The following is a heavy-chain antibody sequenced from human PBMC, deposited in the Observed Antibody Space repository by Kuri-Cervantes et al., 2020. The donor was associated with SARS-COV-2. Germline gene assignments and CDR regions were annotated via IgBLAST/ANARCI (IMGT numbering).Heavy chain of an antibody. CDR3: ATTRASAGASGAPNWFDT. CDR2: ISGGGGDT. CDR1: GFDFGFRV. V-gene: IGHV3-23*01. J-gene: IGHJ5*02. Sequence: GGSLRLSCAASGFDFGFRVMSWVRQAPGRGLEWVSSISGGGGDTFFADSVKGRFTISRGNYRRTLYLQMSTLRPEDTAIYYCATTRASAGASGAPNWFDTWGQGTLVTVSS. D-gene: IGHD4/OR15-4a*01.